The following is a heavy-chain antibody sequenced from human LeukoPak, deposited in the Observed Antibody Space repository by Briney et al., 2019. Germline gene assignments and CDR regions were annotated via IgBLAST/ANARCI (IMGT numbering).Heavy chain of an antibody. CDR2: TRNKANSYAT. J-gene: IGHJ4*02. Sequence: GGSLRLSCAASGFIFSDHYMDWVRQAPGKGLEWVGRTRNKANSYATEYAASVKGRFTISRDDSRNSVYLQMNSLRAEDTAVYYCAKDRDPLSSSGWPWAYFDYWGQGIMVIVSS. CDR3: AKDRDPLSSSGWPWAYFDY. CDR1: GFIFSDHY. D-gene: IGHD6-19*01. V-gene: IGHV3-72*01.